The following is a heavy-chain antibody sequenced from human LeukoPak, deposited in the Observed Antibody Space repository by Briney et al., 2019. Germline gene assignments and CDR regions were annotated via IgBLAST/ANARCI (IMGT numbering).Heavy chain of an antibody. J-gene: IGHJ4*02. CDR3: ARDHSGVLDY. D-gene: IGHD3-10*01. CDR1: GGTFSSYA. Sequence: SVKVSCKASGGTFSSYAISWVRQAPGQGLEWMGGIIPIFGTANYAQKLQGRVTMTTDTSTSTAYMELRSLRSDDTAVYYCARDHSGVLDYWGQGTLVTVSS. CDR2: IIPIFGTA. V-gene: IGHV1-69*05.